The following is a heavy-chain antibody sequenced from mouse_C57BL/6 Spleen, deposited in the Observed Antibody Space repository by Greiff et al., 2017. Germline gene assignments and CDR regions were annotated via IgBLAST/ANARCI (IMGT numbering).Heavy chain of an antibody. CDR1: GYTFTDYY. CDR2: INPNNGGT. J-gene: IGHJ2*01. V-gene: IGHV1-26*01. Sequence: EVQLQQSGPELVKPGASVKISCKASGYTFTDYYMNWVKQSHGKSLEWIGDINPNNGGTSYNQKFKGKATLTVDKSSSTAYMELRSLTSEDSAVYYCARAGHNPFDYWGQGTTLTVSS. CDR3: ARAGHNPFDY.